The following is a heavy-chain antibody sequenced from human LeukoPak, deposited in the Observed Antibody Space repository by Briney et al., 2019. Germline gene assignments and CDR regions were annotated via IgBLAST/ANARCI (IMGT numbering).Heavy chain of an antibody. J-gene: IGHJ5*02. D-gene: IGHD6-13*01. Sequence: ASVKVSCKASGYTFTTFGISWVRQAPGQGLEWMGWISAYDGNTNYAQKFQGRVTMTTDTSTSTAYMELRSLRFDDTAVYYCARDKVIASAGTPNWLDPWGQGTLVTVSS. CDR3: ARDKVIASAGTPNWLDP. V-gene: IGHV1-18*01. CDR2: ISAYDGNT. CDR1: GYTFTTFG.